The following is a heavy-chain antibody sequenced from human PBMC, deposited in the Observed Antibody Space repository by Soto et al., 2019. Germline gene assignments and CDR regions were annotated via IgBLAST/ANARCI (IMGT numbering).Heavy chain of an antibody. Sequence: GGSLRLSCAASGFTFSTYGMHWVRQAPGKGLEWVAIIYYDGDEKYYADSVKGRFTISRDNSKNTLYLQMNSLRAEDTAVYYCAKGRIVVVPAALDYWGQGTLVTVSS. CDR3: AKGRIVVVPAALDY. CDR1: GFTFSTYG. V-gene: IGHV3-33*06. CDR2: IYYDGDEK. J-gene: IGHJ4*02. D-gene: IGHD2-2*01.